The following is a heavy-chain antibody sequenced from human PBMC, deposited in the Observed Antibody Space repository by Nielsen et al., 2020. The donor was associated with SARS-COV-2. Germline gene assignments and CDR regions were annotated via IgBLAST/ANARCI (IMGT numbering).Heavy chain of an antibody. CDR1: GASMRNDY. Sequence: SETLSLTCTVSGASMRNDYWSWIRRPPGKGLEWIGYIFYNGRTNYSPSLKSRVTMSVDTSKKRFSLELTSVTAADTAIYYCARGYYNVDYWGQGTQVTVSS. V-gene: IGHV4-59*01. CDR3: ARGYYNVDY. D-gene: IGHD3-10*01. CDR2: IFYNGRT. J-gene: IGHJ4*02.